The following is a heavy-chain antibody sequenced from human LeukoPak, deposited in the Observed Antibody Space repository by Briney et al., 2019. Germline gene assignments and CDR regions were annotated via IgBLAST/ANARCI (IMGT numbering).Heavy chain of an antibody. V-gene: IGHV4-34*01. Sequence: SETLSLTCAVYGGSFSGYYWSWIRQPPGKGLEWIGEINHSGSTNYNLSLKSRVTISVDTSKNQFSLKLSSVTAADTAVYYCARGPRYYGSGSYYKGASFDYWGQGTLVTVSS. CDR2: INHSGST. J-gene: IGHJ4*02. CDR1: GGSFSGYY. CDR3: ARGPRYYGSGSYYKGASFDY. D-gene: IGHD3-10*01.